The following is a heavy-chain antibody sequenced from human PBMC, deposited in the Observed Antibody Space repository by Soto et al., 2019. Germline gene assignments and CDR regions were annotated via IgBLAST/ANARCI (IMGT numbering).Heavy chain of an antibody. CDR1: GFTLSTYG. Sequence: QVKLVESGGGVVQPGRSLRLSCAASGFTLSTYGMSWVRQGPGKGLEWVALIWYDGNKKNYADSVKGRITISTDISKNTIYLQLNSLRVEDTAVYYCARDFLLYGSGSFDSWGQGTLVTVSS. D-gene: IGHD3-10*01. CDR3: ARDFLLYGSGSFDS. J-gene: IGHJ4*02. CDR2: IWYDGNKK. V-gene: IGHV3-33*01.